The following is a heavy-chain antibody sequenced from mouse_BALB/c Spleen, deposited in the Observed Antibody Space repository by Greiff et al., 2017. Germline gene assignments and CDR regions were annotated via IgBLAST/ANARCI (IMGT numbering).Heavy chain of an antibody. V-gene: IGHV1-14*01. CDR1: GYTFTSYV. D-gene: IGHD2-10*02. CDR3: ARGVWQDAMDY. Sequence: EVQLQQSGPELVKPGASVKMSCKASGYTFTSYVMHWVEQKPGQGLEWIGYINPYNDGTKYNEKFKGKATLTSDKSSSTAYMELSSLTSEDSAVYYCARGVWQDAMDYWGQGTSVTVSS. CDR2: INPYNDGT. J-gene: IGHJ4*01.